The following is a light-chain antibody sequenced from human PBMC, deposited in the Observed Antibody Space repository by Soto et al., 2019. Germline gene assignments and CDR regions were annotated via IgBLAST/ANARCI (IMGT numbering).Light chain of an antibody. Sequence: DIPMTQSPSTLSASVGDRVTITCRASQSISIWLAWDQQKPGRAPNLLIYGTSSLESGVRSRFSGTGAVTEFTLTICSLQRDVFATYCRQHYSDFSWTFGEGPEVEI. CDR2: GTS. CDR1: QSISIW. V-gene: IGKV1-5*03. J-gene: IGKJ1*01. CDR3: QHYSDFSWT.